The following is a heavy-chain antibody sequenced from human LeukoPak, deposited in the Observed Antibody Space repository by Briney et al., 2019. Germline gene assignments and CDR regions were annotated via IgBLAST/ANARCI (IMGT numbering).Heavy chain of an antibody. V-gene: IGHV1-2*02. CDR2: INPNSGGT. J-gene: IGHJ4*02. D-gene: IGHD6-19*01. CDR3: ARAFGYSSGWPPGYFDY. Sequence: ASVKVSCKASGYTFTGYYMHWVRQAPGQGLEWMGWINPNSGGTNYAQKFQGRVTMTRDTSISTAYMELSRLRSDDTAVYYCARAFGYSSGWPPGYFDYWGQGTLVTVSS. CDR1: GYTFTGYY.